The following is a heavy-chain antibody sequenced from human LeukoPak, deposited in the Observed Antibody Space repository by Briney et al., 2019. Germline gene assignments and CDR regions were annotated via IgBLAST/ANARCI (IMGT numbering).Heavy chain of an antibody. CDR2: IIPIFGTE. D-gene: IGHD3-10*02. V-gene: IGHV1-69*01. Sequence: SVKVSCKASGGTFSRYAMSWVRQAPAQGLEWMGGIIPIFGTENYAQKLRGRVTITADESTSTGYMEQSSLRSEDPAVYCCASVRGVIGSQYYYCYCGMDLWGKGTTVNVFS. J-gene: IGHJ6*01. CDR3: ASVRGVIGSQYYYCYCGMDL. CDR1: GGTFSRYA.